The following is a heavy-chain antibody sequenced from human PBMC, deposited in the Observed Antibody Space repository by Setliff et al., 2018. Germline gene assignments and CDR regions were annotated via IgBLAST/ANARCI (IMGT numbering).Heavy chain of an antibody. CDR3: ARDPYNWNYGDAFDI. Sequence: PSEILSLTCTVSGGSISSSSYYWGWIRQPPGKGLEWIGSIYYSGSTYYNPSLKSRVTISVDTSKNQFSLKLSSVTAADTAVYYCARDPYNWNYGDAFDIWGQGTMVTVSS. D-gene: IGHD1-7*01. CDR2: IYYSGST. CDR1: GGSISSSSYY. V-gene: IGHV4-39*07. J-gene: IGHJ3*02.